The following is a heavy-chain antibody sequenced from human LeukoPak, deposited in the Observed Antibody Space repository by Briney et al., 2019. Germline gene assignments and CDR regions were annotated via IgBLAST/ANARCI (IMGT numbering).Heavy chain of an antibody. D-gene: IGHD2-15*01. V-gene: IGHV3-15*01. Sequence: GGSLRLSCAASGFTFSNAWMSWVRQAPGKGLEWVGRIKSKTDGGTTDYAAPVKGRFTISRDDSKNTAYLQMNSLKAEDTAVYYCTRQDCSGGTCSYVDSWGQGTLVTVSS. CDR2: IKSKTDGGTT. CDR3: TRQDCSGGTCSYVDS. CDR1: GFTFSNAW. J-gene: IGHJ4*02.